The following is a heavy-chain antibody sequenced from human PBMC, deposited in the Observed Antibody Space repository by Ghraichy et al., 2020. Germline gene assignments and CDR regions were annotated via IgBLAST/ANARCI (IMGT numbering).Heavy chain of an antibody. V-gene: IGHV4-39*01. CDR2: IYFDGST. D-gene: IGHD1-14*01. CDR3: PRHVRNPSFGH. Sequence: SETLSLTCTVSSGSISSSTYYWAWVRQPPGKGLEWIGSIYFDGSTYYSPSLKSRVTISADTSKNQFSLRLTSVTAADTAVFYCPRHVRNPSFGHWGQGTLVTVSS. CDR1: SGSISSSTYY. J-gene: IGHJ4*02.